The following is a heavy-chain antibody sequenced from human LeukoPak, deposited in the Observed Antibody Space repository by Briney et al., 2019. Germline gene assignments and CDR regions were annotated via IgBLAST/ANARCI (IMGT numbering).Heavy chain of an antibody. D-gene: IGHD3-9*01. CDR1: GYTFTSYY. J-gene: IGHJ3*02. V-gene: IGHV1-46*01. CDR2: INPSGGST. CDR3: ARDFGGGILTGYDSDAFDI. Sequence: GASVKVSCKASGYTFTSYYMHWVRQAPGQGLEWMGIINPSGGSTSYAQKFQGRVTITRDTSASTAYMELSSLRSEDTAVYYCARDFGGGILTGYDSDAFDIWGQGTMVTVSS.